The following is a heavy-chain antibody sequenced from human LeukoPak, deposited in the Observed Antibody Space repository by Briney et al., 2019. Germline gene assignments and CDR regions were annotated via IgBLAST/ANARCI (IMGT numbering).Heavy chain of an antibody. J-gene: IGHJ4*02. CDR1: GFTFSNPW. CDR2: INTDGTNT. Sequence: QPRGSLRLSCVASGFTFSNPWMHWVRQTPGKGLLWVSRINTDGTNTKYADSVKGRFTISRDNAKNTLYLQMNTLRAEDTAVYYCARDQTQTGPTTVDYWGQGTLVTVSS. CDR3: ARDQTQTGPTTVDY. D-gene: IGHD1-14*01. V-gene: IGHV3-74*03.